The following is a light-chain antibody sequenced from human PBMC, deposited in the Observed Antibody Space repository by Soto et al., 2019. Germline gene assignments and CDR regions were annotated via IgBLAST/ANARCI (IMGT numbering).Light chain of an antibody. J-gene: IGKJ4*01. Sequence: DIVMTQSPDSLAVSLGERATINCRSSQSVLYSSNKNNYLAWYQQKPGQPPKLLIHWASTRESGVPDRFSGSRSGTDLTLTISRLQHEDVATYYCQQYYSNPLTFGGGTKVEIK. CDR3: QQYYSNPLT. CDR1: QSVLYSSNKNNY. CDR2: WAS. V-gene: IGKV4-1*01.